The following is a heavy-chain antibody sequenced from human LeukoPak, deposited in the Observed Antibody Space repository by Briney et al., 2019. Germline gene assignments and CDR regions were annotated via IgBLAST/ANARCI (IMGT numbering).Heavy chain of an antibody. Sequence: NASETLSLTCAVYGGSFSGYYWSWIRQPPGKGLEWIGEINHSGSTNYNPSLKSRVTISVDTSKNQFSLKLSSVTAADTAVYYCARGGRHYCSGGSCHNLPVGRDYWGQGTLVTVSS. D-gene: IGHD2-15*01. CDR3: ARGGRHYCSGGSCHNLPVGRDY. CDR2: INHSGST. V-gene: IGHV4-34*01. J-gene: IGHJ4*02. CDR1: GGSFSGYY.